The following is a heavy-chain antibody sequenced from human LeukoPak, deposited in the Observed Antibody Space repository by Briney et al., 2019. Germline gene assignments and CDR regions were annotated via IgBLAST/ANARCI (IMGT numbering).Heavy chain of an antibody. CDR1: GGSISSGGYY. V-gene: IGHV4-31*03. CDR3: ARTRNDAYNDY. D-gene: IGHD3-16*01. J-gene: IGHJ4*02. CDR2: IYYSGST. Sequence: MPSQTLSLTCTVSGGSISSGGYYWSWIRQHPGKGLEWIGYIYYSGSTYYNPSLKSRVTISVDTSKNQFSLKLSSVTAADTAVYYCARTRNDAYNDYWGQGTLVTVSS.